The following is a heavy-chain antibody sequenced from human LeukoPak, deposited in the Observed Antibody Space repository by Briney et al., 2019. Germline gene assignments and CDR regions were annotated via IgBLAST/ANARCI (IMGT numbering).Heavy chain of an antibody. V-gene: IGHV4-59*01. Sequence: SETLSLTCTVSRGSISSYYWSWIRQPPGKGLEWIGYIYYSGSTNYNPSLKRRVTISVDTSKNQFSLKLSSVTAADAAVYYCARAPIAAAVDIWGQGTMVTVSS. CDR2: IYYSGST. J-gene: IGHJ3*02. CDR3: ARAPIAAAVDI. D-gene: IGHD6-13*01. CDR1: RGSISSYY.